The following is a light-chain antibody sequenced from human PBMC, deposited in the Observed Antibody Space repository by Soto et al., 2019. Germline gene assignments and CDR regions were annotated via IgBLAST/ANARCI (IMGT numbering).Light chain of an antibody. CDR1: QSIKHY. CDR3: QQSFSTPQT. Sequence: DIQMTQSPPSLSASVGDRVTISCRTSQSIKHYLSWYQQKPGKAPKLLICAASTLQSGVPSRFSGSGSGTDFTLTISSLQPEDFATYFCQQSFSTPQTFGQGTMVELK. CDR2: AAS. V-gene: IGKV1-39*01. J-gene: IGKJ1*01.